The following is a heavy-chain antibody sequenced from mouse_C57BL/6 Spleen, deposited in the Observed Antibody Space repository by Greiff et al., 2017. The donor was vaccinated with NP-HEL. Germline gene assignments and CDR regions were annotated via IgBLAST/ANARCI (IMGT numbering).Heavy chain of an antibody. D-gene: IGHD1-1*01. Sequence: QVQLQQSGAELVRPGASVKLSCKASGYTFTDYYINWVKQRPGQGLEWIARIYPGSGNTYYNEKFKGKATLTAEKSSSTAYMQLTSLTSEDSAVYFCARCNYGSSAGWFAYWGQGTLVTVSA. J-gene: IGHJ3*01. CDR1: GYTFTDYY. CDR2: IYPGSGNT. V-gene: IGHV1-76*01. CDR3: ARCNYGSSAGWFAY.